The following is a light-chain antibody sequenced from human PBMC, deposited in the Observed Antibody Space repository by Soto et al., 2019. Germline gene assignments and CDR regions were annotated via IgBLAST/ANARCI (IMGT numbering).Light chain of an antibody. J-gene: IGLJ3*02. CDR2: DVT. CDR3: CSNAGRDAVL. CDR1: SSDVGGSNS. Sequence: QSVLTQPRSVSGSPGQSVTISCTGTSSDVGGSNSVSWYQHHPGKAPKLMIFDVTQRPSGVPDRFSGSKSGNTASLTISGLQTEDEADYYCCSNAGRDAVLFGGGTKLTVL. V-gene: IGLV2-11*01.